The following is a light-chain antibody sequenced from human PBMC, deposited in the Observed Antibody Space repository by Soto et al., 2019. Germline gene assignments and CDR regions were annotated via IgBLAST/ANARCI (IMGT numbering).Light chain of an antibody. V-gene: IGKV3-11*01. CDR1: QSVSSY. CDR3: QQRSNWPPVLT. CDR2: DAS. J-gene: IGKJ4*01. Sequence: EIVLIQSPATLSLSPGERATLSCRASQSVSSYLAWYQQKPGQAPRLLIYDASNRATGIPARFSGSGSGTDFTLTIGSLEPEDFAVYYCQQRSNWPPVLTFGGGTKV.